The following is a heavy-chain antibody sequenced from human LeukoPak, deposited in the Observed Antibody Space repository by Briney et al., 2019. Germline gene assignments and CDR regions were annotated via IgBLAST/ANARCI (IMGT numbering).Heavy chain of an antibody. CDR1: GYTFTGYY. J-gene: IGHJ5*02. CDR2: INPNSGGT. D-gene: IGHD2-15*01. CDR3: ARAGAVVDNWFDP. V-gene: IGHV1-2*02. Sequence: VASVKVSCKASGYTFTGYYMHWVRQAPGQGLEWMGWINPNSGGTNYAQKFQGRVTMTTDTSTTTAYMELRSLTSDDTAVYYCARAGAVVDNWFDPWGQGTLVTVSS.